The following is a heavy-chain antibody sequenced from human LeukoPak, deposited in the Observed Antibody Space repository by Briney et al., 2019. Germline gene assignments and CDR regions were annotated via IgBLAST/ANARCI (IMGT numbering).Heavy chain of an antibody. CDR2: IGPHSSAT. Sequence: ASMKVSCKSSGFTFTDYYIHWVRQVPGQGLEWVGYIGPHSSATSSPQEFQGRVTMTRDTSMSTAYMELTRLTSDDTAVYYCAREGNGLLSKDFDYWGQGTLVTVSS. V-gene: IGHV1-2*02. CDR3: AREGNGLLSKDFDY. D-gene: IGHD2/OR15-2a*01. CDR1: GFTFTDYY. J-gene: IGHJ4*02.